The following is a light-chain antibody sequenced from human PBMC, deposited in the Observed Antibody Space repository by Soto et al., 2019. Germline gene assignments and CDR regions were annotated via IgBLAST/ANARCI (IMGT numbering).Light chain of an antibody. V-gene: IGKV3-20*01. CDR2: GAS. J-gene: IGKJ1*01. Sequence: EIVLTQSPGTLSLSPGERATLSCRASQSVSSSYLAWYQQKPGQAPRLLIYGASSRATGIPDRFSGSGSGTDFTLTISRLEPEDCAVYYCQQYGSSAWTVGQGTKVEIK. CDR1: QSVSSSY. CDR3: QQYGSSAWT.